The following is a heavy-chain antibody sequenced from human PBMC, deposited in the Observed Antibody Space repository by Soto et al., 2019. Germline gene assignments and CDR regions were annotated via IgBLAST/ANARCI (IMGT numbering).Heavy chain of an antibody. CDR3: AKDQGPSGSLDP. CDR2: ISYDGSNK. V-gene: IGHV3-30*18. J-gene: IGHJ5*02. Sequence: GGSLRLCCAASGFTFSSYGMHWVRQAPGKGLEWVAVISYDGSNKYYADSVKGRFTISRDNSKNTLYLQMNSLRAEDTAVYYCAKDQGPSGSLDPWGQGTLVTVSS. D-gene: IGHD1-26*01. CDR1: GFTFSSYG.